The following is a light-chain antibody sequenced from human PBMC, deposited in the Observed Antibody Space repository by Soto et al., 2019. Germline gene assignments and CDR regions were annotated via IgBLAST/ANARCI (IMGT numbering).Light chain of an antibody. J-gene: IGKJ4*01. Sequence: AIPMTQSPSSLSASLGGRVTITFRASQGIRNDLGWYQQKPGKAPKLLIYDASSLESGVPSRFSGSGSGTEFTLTISSLQPDDFATYYCQQYNSYSLTFGGGTKVDI. V-gene: IGKV1-13*02. CDR1: QGIRND. CDR3: QQYNSYSLT. CDR2: DAS.